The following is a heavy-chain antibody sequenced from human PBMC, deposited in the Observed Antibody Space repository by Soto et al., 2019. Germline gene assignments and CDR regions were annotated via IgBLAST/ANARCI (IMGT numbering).Heavy chain of an antibody. J-gene: IGHJ6*03. V-gene: IGHV4-34*01. CDR2: INHSGST. CDR3: ARGRPYYYASGSYYRGHYYYMDV. CDR1: GVSFSGYY. Sequence: PSETLSLTCAVYGVSFSGYYWSWIRQPPGKGLEWIGEINHSGSTNYNPSLKSRVTISVDTSKNQFSLKLSSVTAADTAVYYCARGRPYYYASGSYYRGHYYYMDVWGKGTTVTVPS. D-gene: IGHD3-10*01.